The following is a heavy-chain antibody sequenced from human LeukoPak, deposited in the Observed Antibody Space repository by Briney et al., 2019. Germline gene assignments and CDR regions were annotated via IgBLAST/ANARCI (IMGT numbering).Heavy chain of an antibody. CDR1: GFTFSSYG. J-gene: IGHJ4*02. CDR3: ARDSGEGITMIVVALGDFDY. D-gene: IGHD3-22*01. V-gene: IGHV3-30*02. Sequence: GGSLRLSCAASGFTFSSYGMHWVRQAPGKGLEWVAFIRYDGSNKYYADSVKGRFTISRDNSKNALYLQMNSLRAEDTAVYYCARDSGEGITMIVVALGDFDYWGQGTLVTVSS. CDR2: IRYDGSNK.